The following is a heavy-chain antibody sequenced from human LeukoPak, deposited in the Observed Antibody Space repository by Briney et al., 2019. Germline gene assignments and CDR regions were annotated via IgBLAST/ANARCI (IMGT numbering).Heavy chain of an antibody. V-gene: IGHV4-61*02. Sequence: PSETLSLTCNVSGGSISSGRYYWSWIRQPAGKGLEWIGRIYTRGSTNYNPSLKSRVTMSVDTSKNQFSLKLSSVTAADTAVYYCATDRMVRGPDAWFDSWGQGTPVTVSS. CDR2: IYTRGST. CDR3: ATDRMVRGPDAWFDS. J-gene: IGHJ5*01. CDR1: GGSISSGRYY. D-gene: IGHD3-10*01.